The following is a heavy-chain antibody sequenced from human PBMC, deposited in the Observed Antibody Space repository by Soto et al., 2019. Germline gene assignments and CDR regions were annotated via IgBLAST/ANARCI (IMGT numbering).Heavy chain of an antibody. CDR1: GGTFSIYT. Sequence: QVQLVQSGAEVKKPGSSVTVSCKASGGTFSIYTISWVRQAPGQGLEWMGGSANSAQKFQGRLTVTADESTSTVYLELSSLTSEDTAVYYCAREGPPDIAWFVPWGQGTLVSVSS. V-gene: IGHV1-69*01. CDR2: SA. D-gene: IGHD2-15*01. J-gene: IGHJ5*02. CDR3: AREGPPDIAWFVP.